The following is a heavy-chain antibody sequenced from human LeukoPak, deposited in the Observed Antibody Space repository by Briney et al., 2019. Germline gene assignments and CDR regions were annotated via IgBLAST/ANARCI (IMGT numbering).Heavy chain of an antibody. J-gene: IGHJ4*02. Sequence: GGSLRLSCAASGFTFSSSWMSWVRQAPGKGLEWVTNIKPDGSEKYYVDSVKGRFTISRDNAKNSLYLQMNSLRAEDTAVYYCARASIAVAGAFDYWGQGTLVTVSS. CDR2: IKPDGSEK. D-gene: IGHD6-19*01. CDR1: GFTFSSSW. V-gene: IGHV3-7*01. CDR3: ARASIAVAGAFDY.